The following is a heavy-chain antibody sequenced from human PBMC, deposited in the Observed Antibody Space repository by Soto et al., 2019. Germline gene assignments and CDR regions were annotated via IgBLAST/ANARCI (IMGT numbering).Heavy chain of an antibody. J-gene: IGHJ4*02. CDR1: GFSFSDAW. V-gene: IGHV3-15*07. D-gene: IGHD5-12*01. CDR2: IKSKAHGETA. CDR3: TTGVDGYNPFDY. Sequence: EAQLGESGGGWVEPGGSLRVSCAASGFSFSDAWMIWVRQAPGKGLEWVGRIKSKAHGETADYAAPVKGRFTISRDDSKTTVYLQMNSLKIEDTAVYYCTTGVDGYNPFDYWGQGTLVTVSS.